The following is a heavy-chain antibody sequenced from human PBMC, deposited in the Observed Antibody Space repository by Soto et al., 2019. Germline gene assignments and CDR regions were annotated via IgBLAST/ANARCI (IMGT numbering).Heavy chain of an antibody. J-gene: IGHJ4*02. D-gene: IGHD3-22*01. Sequence: EVQLLESGGGLVQPGGSLRLSCAASGFSFSTCAVSWVRQAPGKGLEWVSSISASGDTTHYAESVRGRFTISRDNSRNTLHLQMSSLTAEDTAIYPGAAQATGYFVPFDFWGRGTLVTVSS. CDR2: ISASGDTT. CDR3: AAQATGYFVPFDF. V-gene: IGHV3-23*01. CDR1: GFSFSTCA.